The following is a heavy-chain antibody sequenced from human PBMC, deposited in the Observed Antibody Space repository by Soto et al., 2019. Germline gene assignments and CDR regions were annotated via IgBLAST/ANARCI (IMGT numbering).Heavy chain of an antibody. D-gene: IGHD2-2*01. V-gene: IGHV1-46*01. Sequence: ASVKVSCKASGYTFTSYYMQWVRQAPGQGLEWMGIINPSGGSTSYAQKFQGRVTMTRDTSTSTVYMELSSLRSEDTAVYYCARDRQAAARYCSSTSCYLAYYYYYGMDVWGQGTTVTVSS. CDR3: ARDRQAAARYCSSTSCYLAYYYYYGMDV. J-gene: IGHJ6*02. CDR2: INPSGGST. CDR1: GYTFTSYY.